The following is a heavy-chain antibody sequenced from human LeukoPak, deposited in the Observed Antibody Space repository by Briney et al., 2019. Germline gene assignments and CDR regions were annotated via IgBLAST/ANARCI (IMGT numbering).Heavy chain of an antibody. J-gene: IGHJ6*02. D-gene: IGHD6-13*01. Sequence: PETLSLTCAVYGGSFSGYYWSWIRQPPGKGLEWIGEINHSGSTNYNPSLKSRVTISVDTSKNQFSLKLSSVTAADTAVYYCARSGIAAVHYYYYYGMDVWGQGTTVTVSS. CDR2: INHSGST. V-gene: IGHV4-34*01. CDR3: ARSGIAAVHYYYYYGMDV. CDR1: GGSFSGYY.